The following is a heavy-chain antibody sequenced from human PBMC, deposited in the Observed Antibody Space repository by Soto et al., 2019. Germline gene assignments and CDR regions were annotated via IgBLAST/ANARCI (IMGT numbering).Heavy chain of an antibody. CDR3: AHSIPEDGSFDY. CDR2: IYWDDDK. J-gene: IGHJ4*02. D-gene: IGHD3-10*01. CDR1: GFSFSTNGVG. Sequence: QITLKESGPPLVKPTQTLTLTCTFSGFSFSTNGVGVGWIRQPPGKALEWLALIYWDDDKRYSPSLKRRLTIAKDTPNNPGVHTMTTMDPVDTATYYCAHSIPEDGSFDYWGRGALVTVAS. V-gene: IGHV2-5*02.